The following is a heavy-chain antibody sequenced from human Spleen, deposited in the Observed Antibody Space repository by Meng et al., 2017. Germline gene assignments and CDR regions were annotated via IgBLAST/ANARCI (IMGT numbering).Heavy chain of an antibody. V-gene: IGHV1-2*06. CDR2: INPKSGDT. CDR3: ARDGSGSYYTPDWYFDL. J-gene: IGHJ2*01. D-gene: IGHD3-10*01. CDR1: GYHFPEYY. Sequence: QLMRVLSGARLKKPGASVKVSCKPSGYHFPEYYIHWVRRAPGQGLEWMGRINPKSGDTHYAQKFQARVTMTGDTSISTAYMELSGLRSDDTAMYYCARDGSGSYYTPDWYFDLWGRGTLVTVSS.